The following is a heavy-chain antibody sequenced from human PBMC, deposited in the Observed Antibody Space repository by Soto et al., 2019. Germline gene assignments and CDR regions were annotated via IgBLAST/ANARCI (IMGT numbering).Heavy chain of an antibody. J-gene: IGHJ4*02. V-gene: IGHV1-69*13. CDR1: GYTFTSYG. CDR2: IITIFGTA. D-gene: IGHD5-18*01. CDR3: ARLDTAMVYYFDY. Sequence: SVKVSCKASGYTFTSYGISWVRQAPGQGLEWMGEIITIFGTANYAQKFQGRVTITADESTSTAYMELSSLRSEDTAVYYCARLDTAMVYYFDYWGQGTLVTVSS.